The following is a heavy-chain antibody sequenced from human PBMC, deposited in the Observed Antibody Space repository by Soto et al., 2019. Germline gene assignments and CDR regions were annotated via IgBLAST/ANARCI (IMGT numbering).Heavy chain of an antibody. D-gene: IGHD6-19*01. Sequence: HLQLQESGSGLVKPSQTLSLTCAVSGGSISSGGYSWSWIRQPPGKGLEWIGYIYHSGSTYYNPSLKSRVTISVDRSKNQFSLKLSSVTAADTAVYYCVRAGGLGAVAADYWGQGTLVTVSS. CDR1: GGSISSGGYS. J-gene: IGHJ4*02. CDR3: VRAGGLGAVAADY. V-gene: IGHV4-30-2*01. CDR2: IYHSGST.